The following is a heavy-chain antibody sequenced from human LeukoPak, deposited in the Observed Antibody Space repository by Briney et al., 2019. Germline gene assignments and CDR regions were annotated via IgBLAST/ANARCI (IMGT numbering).Heavy chain of an antibody. Sequence: SQTLSLTCTVSGGSISSGSYYWSWIRQPAGKGLEWIGRIYTSGSTNYNPSLKSRVTISVDTSKNQFSLKLSSVTAADTAVYYCARGRPNGHDVSSGYYVPACFDYWGQGTLVTVSS. CDR1: GGSISSGSYY. CDR3: ARGRPNGHDVSSGYYVPACFDY. CDR2: IYTSGST. J-gene: IGHJ4*02. D-gene: IGHD3-22*01. V-gene: IGHV4-61*02.